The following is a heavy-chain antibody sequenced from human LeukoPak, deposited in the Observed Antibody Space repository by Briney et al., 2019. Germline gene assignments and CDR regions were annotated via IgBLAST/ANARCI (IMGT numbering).Heavy chain of an antibody. V-gene: IGHV3-74*01. D-gene: IGHD5-18*01. CDR1: GFTFSMYW. J-gene: IGHJ6*02. CDR2: ITSDGSTT. Sequence: GGSLRLSCAASGFTFSMYWMHWVRQAPGKGPVWVSRITSDGSTTIYADSVKGRFTISRDNPKNTLYLQMNSLRAEDTAVYYCVRDSRYTMDVWGQGTTVTVPS. CDR3: VRDSRYTMDV.